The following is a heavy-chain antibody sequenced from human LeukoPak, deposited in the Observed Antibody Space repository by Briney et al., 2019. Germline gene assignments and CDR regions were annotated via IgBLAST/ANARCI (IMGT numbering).Heavy chain of an antibody. D-gene: IGHD2/OR15-2a*01. CDR3: ARGDFYRYYFDY. Sequence: SETLSLTCTVSGGSIRTYYWSWIRQPPGKGLEWIGYIYTSGSTNYNPSLKSRVTMSLDTSENQFSLKLSSVTAADTAVYYCARGDFYRYYFDYWGQGTLVTVSS. CDR1: GGSIRTYY. CDR2: IYTSGST. V-gene: IGHV4-4*09. J-gene: IGHJ4*02.